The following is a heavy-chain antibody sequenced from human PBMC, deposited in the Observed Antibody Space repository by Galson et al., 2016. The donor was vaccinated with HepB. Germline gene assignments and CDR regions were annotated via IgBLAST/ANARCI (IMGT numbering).Heavy chain of an antibody. Sequence: SVKVSCKASGYTFTSHSIHWVRQAPGQRPEWMGWINPGNGNTKYSQKVQGRVTFPTDTSASTAYMELRSLTSEDTAIYYCAKDRHGSGSYYWWYPDLWGRGTQVIVSS. D-gene: IGHD3-10*01. CDR2: INPGNGNT. CDR1: GYTFTSHS. J-gene: IGHJ2*01. CDR3: AKDRHGSGSYYWWYPDL. V-gene: IGHV1-3*01.